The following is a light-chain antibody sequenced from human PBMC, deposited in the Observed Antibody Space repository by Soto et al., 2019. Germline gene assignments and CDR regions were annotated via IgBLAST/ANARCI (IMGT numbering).Light chain of an antibody. Sequence: SYELIQPPSVSVSPGQTARITCSGDALPKQYAFWYQQKPGQAPVLVIYQGTERPSGIPERFSGSTSGTTVTLIISGVQAEDEADYYCQSADISGSYEVFGGGTKLTVL. CDR1: ALPKQY. J-gene: IGLJ2*01. V-gene: IGLV3-25*03. CDR3: QSADISGSYEV. CDR2: QGT.